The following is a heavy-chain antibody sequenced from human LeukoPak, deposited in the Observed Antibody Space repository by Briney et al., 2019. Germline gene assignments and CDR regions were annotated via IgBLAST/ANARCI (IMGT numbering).Heavy chain of an antibody. CDR2: ISSSGSTI. CDR1: GFTFSSYE. J-gene: IGHJ4*02. V-gene: IGHV3-48*03. CDR3: AREGFTLDY. Sequence: GGSLRLSCAASGFTFSSYEMNWVRQAPGKGLXWVSYISSSGSTIYYADSVKGRFTISRDNAKNSLYLQMNSLRAEDTAVYYCAREGFTLDYWGQGTLVTVSS.